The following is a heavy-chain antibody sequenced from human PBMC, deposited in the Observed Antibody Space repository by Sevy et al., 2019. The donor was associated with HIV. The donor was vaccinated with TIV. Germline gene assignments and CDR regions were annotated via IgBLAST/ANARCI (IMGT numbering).Heavy chain of an antibody. CDR2: LSFGGGEI. V-gene: IGHV3-23*01. CDR1: GFTFSKYS. J-gene: IGHJ4*02. D-gene: IGHD2-8*01. CDR3: AREGCTKPHDY. Sequence: GGYLRLSCAASGFTFSKYSMSWVRQPPGKGLEWVSTLSFGGGEINYADSVKGRFTISRDNSKSSVYLQMNNLRHEDTAVYYCAREGCTKPHDYWGQGTLVTVSS.